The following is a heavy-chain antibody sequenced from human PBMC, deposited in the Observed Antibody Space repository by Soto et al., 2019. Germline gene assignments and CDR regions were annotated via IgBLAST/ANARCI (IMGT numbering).Heavy chain of an antibody. CDR1: GFTFSSYA. J-gene: IGHJ4*02. V-gene: IGHV3-23*01. CDR2: ISGRGGST. D-gene: IGHD3-22*01. CDR3: AKGPIVVVPPRLFDY. Sequence: EVQLLESGGGLVQPGGSLRLSCAASGFTFSSYAMSWVRQAPGKGLEWVSAISGRGGSTYYADSVKGRFTISRDNSKNTLYLQMSSLRAEDTAVYHCAKGPIVVVPPRLFDYWGQGTLVTVSS.